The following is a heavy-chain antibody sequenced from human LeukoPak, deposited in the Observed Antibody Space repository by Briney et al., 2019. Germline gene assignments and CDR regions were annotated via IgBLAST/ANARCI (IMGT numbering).Heavy chain of an antibody. V-gene: IGHV3-30*18. CDR2: ISYDGRNK. J-gene: IGHJ3*01. Sequence: PGGSLRLSCAASEFTFNNHDMHWLRQAPGKGLEWVAAISYDGRNKYYADYVKGRFTISRDNSKNTLNLQMNSLRTEDTSVFYCAKPRDIDSWAFDVWGQGTMVTVSS. CDR1: EFTFNNHD. D-gene: IGHD2-15*01. CDR3: AKPRDIDSWAFDV.